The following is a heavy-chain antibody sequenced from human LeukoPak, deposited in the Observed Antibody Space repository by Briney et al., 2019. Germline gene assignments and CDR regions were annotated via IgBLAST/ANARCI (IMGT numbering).Heavy chain of an antibody. J-gene: IGHJ3*02. Sequence: GGSLRLSCAASGFTVSSYYMSWVRQVPGKGLKWVSVIYSGGNTYYADSVKGRFTISRDNSKNTLYLQMNSLRAEDTAVYYCARSLDRYGGNSDDAFDIWGQGTMVTVSS. CDR1: GFTVSSYY. CDR3: ARSLDRYGGNSDDAFDI. CDR2: IYSGGNT. V-gene: IGHV3-53*01. D-gene: IGHD4-23*01.